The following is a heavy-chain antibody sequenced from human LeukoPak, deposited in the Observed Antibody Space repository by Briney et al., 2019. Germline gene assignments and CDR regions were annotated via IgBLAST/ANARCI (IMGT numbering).Heavy chain of an antibody. J-gene: IGHJ6*03. V-gene: IGHV4-4*07. D-gene: IGHD2-2*02. Sequence: SETLSLTCTVSGGSISSYYWSWIRQPPGKGLEWIGRIYISGTTNYNSSLKSRITMSLDTSKNQLSLKLSSVTAADTAVYYCAREYCSSTSCYKNYYYMDVWGKGTTVTVSS. CDR1: GGSISSYY. CDR3: AREYCSSTSCYKNYYYMDV. CDR2: IYISGTT.